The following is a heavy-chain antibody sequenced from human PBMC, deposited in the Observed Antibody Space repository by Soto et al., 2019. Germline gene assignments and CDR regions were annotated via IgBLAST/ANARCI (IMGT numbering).Heavy chain of an antibody. CDR2: ISYDGSNK. V-gene: IGHV3-30*18. CDR3: AKELGSLLWFGEKRGMDV. J-gene: IGHJ6*02. CDR1: GFTFSSYG. D-gene: IGHD3-10*01. Sequence: QVQLVESGGGVVQPGRSLRLSCAASGFTFSSYGMHWVRQAPGKGLEWVAVISYDGSNKYYADSVKGRFTISRDNSKNTLYLQMNSLRAEDTAVYYCAKELGSLLWFGEKRGMDVWGQGTTVTVSS.